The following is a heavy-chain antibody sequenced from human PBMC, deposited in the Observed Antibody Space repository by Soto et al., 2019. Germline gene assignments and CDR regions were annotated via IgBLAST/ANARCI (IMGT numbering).Heavy chain of an antibody. Sequence: QVQLQESGPGLVKPSGTLSLTCAVSGDSISSSNWWSWVRQPPGKGLEWIGKIHHSGKTNYNPSLKKRVTISLDKSKNQFSLRLSSVTAADTAVYYCAREGYNYDYDYWGQGTLVTVSS. CDR1: GDSISSSNW. J-gene: IGHJ4*02. D-gene: IGHD5-18*01. CDR2: IHHSGKT. V-gene: IGHV4-4*02. CDR3: AREGYNYDYDY.